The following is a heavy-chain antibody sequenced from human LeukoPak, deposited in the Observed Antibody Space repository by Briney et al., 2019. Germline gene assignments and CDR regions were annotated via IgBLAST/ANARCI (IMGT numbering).Heavy chain of an antibody. CDR2: ISSSSSYI. CDR3: ARGPMTVISL. V-gene: IGHV3-21*01. D-gene: IGHD2/OR15-2a*01. Sequence: GGSLRLSCAASGFTFSSYSMNWVRQAPGKGLEWVSSISSSSSYIYYADSVKGRFTISRDNAKNSLYLQMNSLRAEDTAVFYCARGPMTVISLGGRGTLVTVSS. J-gene: IGHJ4*02. CDR1: GFTFSSYS.